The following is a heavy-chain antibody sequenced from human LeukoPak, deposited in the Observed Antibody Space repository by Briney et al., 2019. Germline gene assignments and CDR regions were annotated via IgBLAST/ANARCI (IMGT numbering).Heavy chain of an antibody. CDR3: ARVWFGESPGYNWFDT. CDR2: MNPNSGNT. J-gene: IGHJ5*02. Sequence: ASVKVCCKASGYTFTSYDINLVRQATGQGLEWRGAMNPNSGNTGYAQKFQGRVTMTRNTSISTAYMELSTLRSEDTAVYYCARVWFGESPGYNWFDTWGQGPLVTVSS. V-gene: IGHV1-8*01. D-gene: IGHD3-10*01. CDR1: GYTFTSYD.